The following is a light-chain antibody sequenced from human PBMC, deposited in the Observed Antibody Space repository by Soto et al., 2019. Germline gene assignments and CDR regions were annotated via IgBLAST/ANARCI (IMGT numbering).Light chain of an antibody. J-gene: IGLJ2*01. CDR3: AAWDDSLNGVL. V-gene: IGLV1-44*01. CDR2: TNS. CDR1: SSNIGSFS. Sequence: QSVLTQPPSASGTPGQRVTISCSVSSSNIGSFSVSWYQQLPGTAPKLLIYTNSQRPSGVPDRISGSKSGTSASLAISGLQSEDEGDYYCAAWDDSLNGVLFGGGTKVTVL.